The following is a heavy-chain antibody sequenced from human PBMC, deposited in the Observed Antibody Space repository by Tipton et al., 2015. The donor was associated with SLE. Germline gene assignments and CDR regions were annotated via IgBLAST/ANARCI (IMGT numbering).Heavy chain of an antibody. CDR3: ARGDLHYDYVWGTLRGAFDI. D-gene: IGHD3-16*01. V-gene: IGHV4-59*01. Sequence: TLSLTCTVSGGSISSYYWSWIRQPPGKGLEWIGYIHHSGTTNYNPSLQSRVTISRDPSKNQFSLKLSSATAADTAVYYCARGDLHYDYVWGTLRGAFDIWGQGTMVTVSS. J-gene: IGHJ3*02. CDR1: GGSISSYY. CDR2: IHHSGTT.